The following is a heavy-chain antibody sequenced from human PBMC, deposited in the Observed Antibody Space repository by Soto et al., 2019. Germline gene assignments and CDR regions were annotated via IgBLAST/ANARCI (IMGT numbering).Heavy chain of an antibody. CDR3: GRGGDGYNKLTDAFDI. V-gene: IGHV3-30-3*01. CDR1: GFTFSSYA. J-gene: IGHJ3*02. CDR2: ISYDGSNK. D-gene: IGHD5-12*01. Sequence: GGSLRLSCAASGFTFSSYAMHWVRQAPGKGLEWVAVISYDGSNKYYADSVKGRFTISRDNSKNTLYLQMNSLRAEDTAVYYCGRGGDGYNKLTDAFDIWGQGTMVTVSS.